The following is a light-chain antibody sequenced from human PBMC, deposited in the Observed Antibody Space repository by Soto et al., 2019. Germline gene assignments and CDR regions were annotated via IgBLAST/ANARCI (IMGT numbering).Light chain of an antibody. CDR3: SSYTSRTNYV. Sequence: QSALTQPASLSGSPGPSLTISCTGTSIYMSPYNYVSWYQQHPGKAPKLIIYEVIYRPSGISDRFSGSKSGNTASLTISGLQAEEEADYYCSSYTSRTNYVFGTGTKVTVL. J-gene: IGLJ1*01. CDR2: EVI. V-gene: IGLV2-14*01. CDR1: SIYMSPYNY.